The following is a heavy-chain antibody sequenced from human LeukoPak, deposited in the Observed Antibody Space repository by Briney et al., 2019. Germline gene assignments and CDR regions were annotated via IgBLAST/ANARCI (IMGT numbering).Heavy chain of an antibody. Sequence: SETLSLTCTVSGGSISSYYWSWIRQPAGKGLEWIGRIYTSGSTNYNPSLKSRVTMSVDTSKNQFSLKLSSVTAADTAVYYCARVMRDIVDLRAFDIWGQGTMVTVSS. CDR2: IYTSGST. J-gene: IGHJ3*02. CDR3: ARVMRDIVDLRAFDI. D-gene: IGHD2-15*01. V-gene: IGHV4-4*07. CDR1: GGSISSYY.